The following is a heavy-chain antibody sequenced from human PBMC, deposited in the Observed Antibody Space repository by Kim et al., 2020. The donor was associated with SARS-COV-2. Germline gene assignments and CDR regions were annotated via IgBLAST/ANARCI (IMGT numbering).Heavy chain of an antibody. CDR3: VKGPIQLWLNDAFDI. V-gene: IGHV3-64D*06. CDR1: GFTFSSYA. CDR2: ISSNGGST. D-gene: IGHD5-18*01. J-gene: IGHJ3*02. Sequence: GGSLRLSCSASGFTFSSYAMHWVRQAPGKGLEYVSAISSNGGSTYYADSVKSRFTISRDNSKNTLYLQMSSLRAEDTAVYYCVKGPIQLWLNDAFDIWGQGTMVTVSS.